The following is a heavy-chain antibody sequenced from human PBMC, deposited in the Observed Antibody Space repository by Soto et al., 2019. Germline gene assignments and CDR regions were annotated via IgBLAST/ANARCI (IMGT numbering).Heavy chain of an antibody. D-gene: IGHD6-19*01. CDR3: AKPEVYSSGWYDY. CDR2: ISYDGSNK. Sequence: QVQLVESGGGVVQPGRSLRLSCAASGFTFSSYGMHWVSQAPGKGLEWVAVISYDGSNKYYADSVKGRFTISRDNSKNTLYLQMNSLRAEDTAVYYCAKPEVYSSGWYDYWGQGTLVTVSS. CDR1: GFTFSSYG. J-gene: IGHJ4*02. V-gene: IGHV3-30*18.